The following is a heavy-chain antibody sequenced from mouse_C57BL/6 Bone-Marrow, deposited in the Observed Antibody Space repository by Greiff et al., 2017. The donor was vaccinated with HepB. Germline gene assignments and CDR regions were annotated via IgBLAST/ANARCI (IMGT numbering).Heavy chain of an antibody. J-gene: IGHJ3*01. D-gene: IGHD3-2*02. CDR3: AKGRQLRLPSAWFAY. Sequence: VQLQQPGAELVMPGASVKLSCKASGYTFTSYWMHWVKQRPGQGLEWIGEIDPSDSYTNYNKKFKGKSTLTVDKSSSTAYMQRSSLTSEDSAVYYWAKGRQLRLPSAWFAYWGQGTLVTVSA. V-gene: IGHV1-69*01. CDR2: IDPSDSYT. CDR1: GYTFTSYW.